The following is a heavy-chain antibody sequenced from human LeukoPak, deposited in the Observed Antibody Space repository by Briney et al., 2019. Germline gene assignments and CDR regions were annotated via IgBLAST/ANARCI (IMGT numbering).Heavy chain of an antibody. CDR3: ARLRCSGGSCYSGGFVGMDV. D-gene: IGHD2-15*01. CDR2: ISWNSGSI. Sequence: GGSLRLSCAASGFTFDDYAMHWVRQAPGKGLEWVSGISWNSGSIGYADSVKGRFTISRDNSKNTLYLQMNSLRAEDTAVYYCARLRCSGGSCYSGGFVGMDVWGQGTTVTVSS. J-gene: IGHJ6*02. V-gene: IGHV3-9*01. CDR1: GFTFDDYA.